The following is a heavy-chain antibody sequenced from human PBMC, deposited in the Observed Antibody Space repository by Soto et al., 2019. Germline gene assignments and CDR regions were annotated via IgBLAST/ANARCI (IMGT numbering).Heavy chain of an antibody. D-gene: IGHD6-25*01. J-gene: IGHJ4*02. Sequence: GGSLRLSCAAAGFTFSTYTMNWVRQAPGKGLEWVSCISPSSTSIFYADSVKGRFTISRDNAKSSLYLQMNSLRDEDTAVYYCATNSGAQSYWGLGTLVTVSS. V-gene: IGHV3-48*02. CDR2: ISPSSTSI. CDR3: ATNSGAQSY. CDR1: GFTFSTYT.